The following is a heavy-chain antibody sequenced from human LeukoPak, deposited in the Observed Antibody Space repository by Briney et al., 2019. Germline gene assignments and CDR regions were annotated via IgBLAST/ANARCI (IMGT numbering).Heavy chain of an antibody. CDR2: ISYDGSNK. J-gene: IGHJ3*02. CDR3: ASMVGYDGSGYRNNAFDI. Sequence: GRSLRLSCAASGFTFSSYGMHWVRQAPGKGLEWVAVISYDGSNKYYADSVKGRFTISRDNSKNTLYLQMNSLRAEDTAVYYCASMVGYDGSGYRNNAFDIWGQGTMVTVSS. CDR1: GFTFSSYG. V-gene: IGHV3-30*03. D-gene: IGHD3-22*01.